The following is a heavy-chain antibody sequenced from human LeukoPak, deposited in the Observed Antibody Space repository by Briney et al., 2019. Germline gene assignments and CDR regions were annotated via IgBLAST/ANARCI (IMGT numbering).Heavy chain of an antibody. CDR3: ARPHSYYDILTGYDQDYFDY. J-gene: IGHJ4*02. Sequence: ASVKVSCKASGYTFTSYGISWVRQAPGQGLEWMGWMSAYNGNTNYAQKLQGRVTMTTDTSTSTAYMELRSLRSDDTAVYYCARPHSYYDILTGYDQDYFDYWGQGTLVTVSS. V-gene: IGHV1-18*04. CDR2: MSAYNGNT. CDR1: GYTFTSYG. D-gene: IGHD3-9*01.